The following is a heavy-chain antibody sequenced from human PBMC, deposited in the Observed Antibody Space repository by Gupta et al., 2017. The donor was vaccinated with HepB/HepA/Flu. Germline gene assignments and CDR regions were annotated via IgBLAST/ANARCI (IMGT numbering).Heavy chain of an antibody. CDR3: ASIPLDFDF. CDR2: ISSSGSTI. J-gene: IGHJ4*02. V-gene: IGHV3-48*03. D-gene: IGHD2-21*01. CDR1: GITFSFHE. Sequence: EVQLVVSGGGSVQPGVSLRLSCAAAGITFSFHEMNWVRQAPGKGLEWVAYISSSGSTISYADSVKGRFTISRDNAKNSLYLQMHSLRAEDTAVYYCASIPLDFDFWGQGTLVTVSS.